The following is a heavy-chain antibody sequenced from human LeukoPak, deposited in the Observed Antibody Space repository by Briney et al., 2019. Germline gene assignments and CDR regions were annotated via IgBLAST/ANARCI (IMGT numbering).Heavy chain of an antibody. Sequence: PGGSLRLSCAVSGFTFSNFWMTWARQAPGKGLEWVANINRDGGDKYYVDSMKGRFTISRDNAKNSLYLQMNSLRAEDTAVYYCARDLLIGSYDYWGQGTLVTVSS. J-gene: IGHJ4*02. V-gene: IGHV3-7*01. CDR1: GFTFSNFW. CDR3: ARDLLIGSYDY. D-gene: IGHD1-26*01. CDR2: INRDGGDK.